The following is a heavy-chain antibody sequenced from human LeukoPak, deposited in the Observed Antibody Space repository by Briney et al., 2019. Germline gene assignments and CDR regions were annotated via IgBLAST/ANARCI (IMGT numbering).Heavy chain of an antibody. CDR3: AKGYDFWSGFDY. CDR1: GFTFDDYA. CDR2: ISWDGGST. Sequence: GGSLRLSCAASGFTFDDYAMHWVRQAPGKGLEWVSLISWDGGSTYYVDSVKGRFTISRDNSKNSLYLQMNSLRAEDTALYYCAKGYDFWSGFDYWGQGTLVTVSS. D-gene: IGHD3-3*01. J-gene: IGHJ4*02. V-gene: IGHV3-43D*03.